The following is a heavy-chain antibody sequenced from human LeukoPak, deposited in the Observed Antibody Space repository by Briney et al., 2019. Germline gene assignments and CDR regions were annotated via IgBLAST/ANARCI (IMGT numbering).Heavy chain of an antibody. V-gene: IGHV3-30*18. CDR3: AKDRGYGEHEPFES. CDR2: ASHDEVGK. J-gene: IGHJ4*02. Sequence: GGSLRLSCVGSGFTFSDYAIHWVRQAPGKGLEWVAVASHDEVGKQFADSVKGRFTLSRDNSRDSLHLQMNRLRDEDTGVYYCAKDRGYGEHEPFESWGQGSQVTVSS. CDR1: GFTFSDYA. D-gene: IGHD4-17*01.